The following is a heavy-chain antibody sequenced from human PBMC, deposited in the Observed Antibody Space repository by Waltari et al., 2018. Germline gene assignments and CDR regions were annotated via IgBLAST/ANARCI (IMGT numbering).Heavy chain of an antibody. CDR1: GYSISSGYY. J-gene: IGHJ6*02. V-gene: IGHV4-38-2*02. CDR2: IYHSGST. D-gene: IGHD3-22*01. CDR3: ARDRGYYYDSSGYYYDDYGMDF. Sequence: QVQLQESGPGLVKPSETLSLTCAVSGYSISSGYYWGWIRQPPGKGLEWIGSIYHSGSTYYNPSLKSRVTISVDTSKNQFSLKLSSVTAADTAVYYCARDRGYYYDSSGYYYDDYGMDFWGQGTTVTVSS.